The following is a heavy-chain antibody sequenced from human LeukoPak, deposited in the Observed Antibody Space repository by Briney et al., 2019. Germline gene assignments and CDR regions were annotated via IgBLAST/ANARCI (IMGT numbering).Heavy chain of an antibody. J-gene: IGHJ4*02. V-gene: IGHV1-18*01. CDR2: ISAYNGNT. D-gene: IGHD5-18*01. CDR3: ARVDAALETLFDS. CDR1: GYTFTSYG. Sequence: ASVKVSCKASGYTFTSYGITWVRQAPGQGLEWKGWISAYNGNTNYAQNLQGRVTMTTDTSTNTAYMELRSLRSDDTAVYYCARVDAALETLFDSWGQGTLVTVSS.